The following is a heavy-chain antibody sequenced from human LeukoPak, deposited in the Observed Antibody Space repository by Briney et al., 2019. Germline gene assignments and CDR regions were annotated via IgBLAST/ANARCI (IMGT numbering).Heavy chain of an antibody. CDR1: GGSISSYY. CDR3: ARYMITFGGVPNWFDP. V-gene: IGHV4-59*01. Sequence: SETLSLTCAVSGGSISSYYWSWIRQPPGKGLEWIGCIYYSGSTNYNPSLKSRVTISVDTSKNQFSLKLSSVTAADTAVYYCARYMITFGGVPNWFDPWGQGTLVTVSS. CDR2: IYYSGST. D-gene: IGHD3-16*01. J-gene: IGHJ5*02.